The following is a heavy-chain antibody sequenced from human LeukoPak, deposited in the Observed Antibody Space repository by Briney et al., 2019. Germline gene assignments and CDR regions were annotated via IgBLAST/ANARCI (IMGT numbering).Heavy chain of an antibody. CDR1: GGSISSGGYY. Sequence: PSETLSLTCSVSGGSISSGGYYWNWIRQHPGKGLEWIGYIYYSGSTYYNPSLKSRVTISVDTSKNQFSLKLSSVTAADTAVYYCARPICSSTSCYKRVDAFDIWGQGTMVTVPS. D-gene: IGHD2-2*01. J-gene: IGHJ3*02. CDR2: IYYSGST. V-gene: IGHV4-31*03. CDR3: ARPICSSTSCYKRVDAFDI.